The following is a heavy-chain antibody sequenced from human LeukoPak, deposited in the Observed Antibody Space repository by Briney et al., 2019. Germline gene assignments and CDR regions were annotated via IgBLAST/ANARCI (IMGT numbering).Heavy chain of an antibody. CDR2: ISGSGGSK. J-gene: IGHJ1*01. Sequence: GGSLRLSCAASGFTFSSYAMSWVRQAPGKGLEWVSAISGSGGSKYYADSVKGRFTISRDNAKNTLYLQMNSLRAEDTAVYYCAKISGAYCQHWGQGTLVSVSS. D-gene: IGHD2/OR15-2a*01. CDR3: AKISGAYCQH. CDR1: GFTFSSYA. V-gene: IGHV3-23*01.